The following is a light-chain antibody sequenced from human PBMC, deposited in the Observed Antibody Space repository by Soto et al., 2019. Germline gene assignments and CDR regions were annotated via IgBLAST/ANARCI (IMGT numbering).Light chain of an antibody. CDR2: EVS. V-gene: IGLV2-14*01. Sequence: QSALTQPASVSGSPGQSITISCTGTTSDVGGYDYVSWYQQHPGKAPKLMIYEVSNRPSGVSSRFSGSKSGNTASLAISGLQAEDEADYSGSSFRSSSTLVVFGGGTKLTVL. J-gene: IGLJ2*01. CDR1: TSDVGGYDY. CDR3: SSFRSSSTLVV.